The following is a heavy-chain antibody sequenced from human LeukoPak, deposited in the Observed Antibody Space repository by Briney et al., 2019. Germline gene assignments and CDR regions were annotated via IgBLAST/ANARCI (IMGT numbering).Heavy chain of an antibody. CDR2: ISGDGRTT. J-gene: IGHJ3*02. V-gene: IGHV3-74*01. Sequence: GGSLRLSCAASRFTFSNFAMSWVRQAPGKGLVWVSRISGDGRTTTYADSVKGRFTISRDNAKNTLYLQMNSLRAEDTAVYYCARRQSFGYCSSTSCYAHDAFDIWGQGTMVTVSS. D-gene: IGHD2-2*03. CDR1: RFTFSNFA. CDR3: ARRQSFGYCSSTSCYAHDAFDI.